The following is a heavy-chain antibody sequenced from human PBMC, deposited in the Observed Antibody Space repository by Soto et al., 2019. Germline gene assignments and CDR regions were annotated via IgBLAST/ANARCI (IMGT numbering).Heavy chain of an antibody. J-gene: IGHJ1*01. V-gene: IGHV3-30-3*01. D-gene: IGHD1-26*01. CDR1: GFTFSSYA. CDR3: AREEDDGSYEYFQH. Sequence: QVQLVESGGGVVQPGRSLRLSCAASGFTFSSYAMHWVRQAPGKGLEWVAVISYDGSNKYYADSVKGRFTISRDNSKNTLYLQMNSLRAEDTAVYYCAREEDDGSYEYFQHWGQGTLVTVSS. CDR2: ISYDGSNK.